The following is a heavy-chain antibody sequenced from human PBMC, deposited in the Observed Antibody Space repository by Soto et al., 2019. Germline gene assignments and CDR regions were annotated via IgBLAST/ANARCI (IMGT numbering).Heavy chain of an antibody. D-gene: IGHD6-19*01. CDR2: INPNNGVT. V-gene: IGHV1-2*02. CDR3: ARGALAVANWFDP. J-gene: IGHJ5*02. CDR1: AYTFTGYY. Sequence: QVQLVQSGAEVRKPGASVKVSCKASAYTFTGYYMNWVRQAPGQGLEWMGWINPNNGVTNYAQKFQGRVTMTRDTSIRTAYMDLSRLTSDDTAVYYCARGALAVANWFDPWGQGTQVTVA.